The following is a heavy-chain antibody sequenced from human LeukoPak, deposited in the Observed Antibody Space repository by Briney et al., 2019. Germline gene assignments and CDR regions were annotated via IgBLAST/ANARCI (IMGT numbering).Heavy chain of an antibody. V-gene: IGHV3-21*01. D-gene: IGHD5-18*01. Sequence: GGSLRLSCAASGFTFSSYSMSWVRQAPGKGLEWVSSISSSSSYIYYADSVKGRFTISRDNAKNSLYLQMNSLRAEDTAVYYCARVPRRGYSYGCFDYWGQGTLVTVSS. CDR2: ISSSSSYI. CDR3: ARVPRRGYSYGCFDY. CDR1: GFTFSSYS. J-gene: IGHJ4*02.